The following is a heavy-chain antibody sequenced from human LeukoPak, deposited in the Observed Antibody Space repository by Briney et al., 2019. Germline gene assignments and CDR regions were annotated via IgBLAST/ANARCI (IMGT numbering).Heavy chain of an antibody. CDR3: AKVQSDIVGAVFFSFDV. Sequence: GGSLRLSCGASGFNFNSYTMNWVRQAPRKGLEGVASVLGSGSEMFYADSLKGRFTISRDNSKNSPYLQMNSLRVEDTAVYYCAKVQSDIVGAVFFSFDVWGQGTMVTVAS. J-gene: IGHJ3*01. V-gene: IGHV3-21*06. CDR2: VLGSGSEM. D-gene: IGHD1-26*01. CDR1: GFNFNSYT.